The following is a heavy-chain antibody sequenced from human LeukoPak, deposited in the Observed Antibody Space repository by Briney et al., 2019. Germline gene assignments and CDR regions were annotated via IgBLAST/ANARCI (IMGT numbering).Heavy chain of an antibody. CDR2: IYYSGST. CDR3: AREQWLTYVDY. CDR1: GGSISSYY. J-gene: IGHJ4*02. D-gene: IGHD6-19*01. Sequence: SETLSLTCTVSGGSISSYYWSWIRQPPGKGLEWIGYIYYSGSTNYNPSLKSRVTISVDTSKNQFSLKLSSVTAADTAVYYCAREQWLTYVDYWGRGTLVTVSS. V-gene: IGHV4-59*01.